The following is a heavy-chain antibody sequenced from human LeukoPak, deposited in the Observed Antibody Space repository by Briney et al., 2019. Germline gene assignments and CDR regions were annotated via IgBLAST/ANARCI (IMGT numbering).Heavy chain of an antibody. CDR1: GGSISSSSYY. CDR3: ARDDRLVLSL. CDR2: IYYSGST. J-gene: IGHJ4*02. D-gene: IGHD6-19*01. V-gene: IGHV4-39*07. Sequence: SETLSLTCTVSGGSISSSSYYWGWIRQPPGKGLEWIGSIYYSGSTYYNPSLKSRVTISVDTSKNQFSLKLSSVTAADTAVYYCARDDRLVLSLWGQGTLVTVSS.